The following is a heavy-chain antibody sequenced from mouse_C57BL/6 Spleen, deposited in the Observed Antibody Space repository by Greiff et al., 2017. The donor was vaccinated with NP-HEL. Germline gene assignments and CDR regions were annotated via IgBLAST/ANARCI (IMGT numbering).Heavy chain of an antibody. V-gene: IGHV5-4*01. J-gene: IGHJ4*01. CDR2: ISDGGSYT. Sequence: EVQRVESGGGLVKPGGSLKLSCAASGFTFSSYAMSWVRQTPEKRLEWVATISDGGSYTYYPDNVKGRFTISRDNAKNNLYLQMSHLKSEDTAMYYCAREGDGNYPYAMDYWGQGTSVTVSS. D-gene: IGHD2-1*01. CDR3: AREGDGNYPYAMDY. CDR1: GFTFSSYA.